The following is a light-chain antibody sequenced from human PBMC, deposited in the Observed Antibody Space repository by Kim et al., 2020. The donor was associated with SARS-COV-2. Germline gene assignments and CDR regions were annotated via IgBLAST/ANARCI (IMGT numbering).Light chain of an antibody. J-gene: IGLJ2*01. CDR1: SSDIDTYNY. Sequence: GQSVTLACTGSSSDIDTYNYVSWYQQHPGKVPKLIIYEVIKRPSGVPDRFSGSKSGNTASLTVSGLQAEDEGDYYCSSYTGSNNVLFGGGTQLTVL. CDR2: EVI. V-gene: IGLV2-8*01. CDR3: SSYTGSNNVL.